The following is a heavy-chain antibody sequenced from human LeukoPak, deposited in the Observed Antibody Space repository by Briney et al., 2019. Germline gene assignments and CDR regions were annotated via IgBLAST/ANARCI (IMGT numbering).Heavy chain of an antibody. J-gene: IGHJ4*02. Sequence: ASVKVSCKTSGFTFSGYAMSWVRQAPGQGLEWMGWINTNNGNPTYAQGFTGRFVFSLDTTVSTTYLEISSLKAEDTAIYYCVREGGLTPGWWYFDYWGRGTLVTVSS. CDR3: VREGGLTPGWWYFDY. CDR2: INTNNGNP. CDR1: GFTFSGYA. V-gene: IGHV7-4-1*02. D-gene: IGHD2-15*01.